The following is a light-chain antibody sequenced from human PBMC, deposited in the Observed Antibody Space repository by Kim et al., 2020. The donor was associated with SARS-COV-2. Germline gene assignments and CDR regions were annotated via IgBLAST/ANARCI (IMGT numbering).Light chain of an antibody. J-gene: IGLJ1*01. V-gene: IGLV3-1*01. CDR1: KLGDKY. CDR3: QAWDSSTAV. Sequence: SVYPGQTASITCCGDKLGDKYACWYQQKPGQSPVLVIYQDSKRPSGIPERFSGSNSGNTATLTISGTQAMDEADYYCQAWDSSTAVFGTGTKVTVL. CDR2: QDS.